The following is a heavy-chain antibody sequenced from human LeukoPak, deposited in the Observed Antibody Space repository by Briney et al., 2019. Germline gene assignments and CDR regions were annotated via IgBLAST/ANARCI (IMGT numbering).Heavy chain of an antibody. CDR1: GFTFSSYG. D-gene: IGHD3-16*02. Sequence: SGGSLRLSCAASGFTFSSYGMHWVRQAPGKGLEWVAVISYDGSNKYYADSVKGRFTISRDNSKNTLYLQMNSLRAEDTAVYYCAKDWGSYDYVWGSYRHYDYWGQGTLVTVSS. CDR3: AKDWGSYDYVWGSYRHYDY. J-gene: IGHJ4*02. V-gene: IGHV3-30*18. CDR2: ISYDGSNK.